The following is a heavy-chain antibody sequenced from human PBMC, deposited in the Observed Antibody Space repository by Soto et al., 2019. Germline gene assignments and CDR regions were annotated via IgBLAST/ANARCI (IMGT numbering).Heavy chain of an antibody. D-gene: IGHD6-19*01. CDR3: AKVLSIAVAGTFDY. CDR2: ISGSGGST. CDR1: GFTFSSYA. Sequence: GGSLRLSCAASGFTFSSYAMSWVRQAPGKGLEWVSAISGSGGSTYYAYSVKGRFTISRDNSKNTLYLQMNSLRAEDTAVYYCAKVLSIAVAGTFDYWGQGTLVTVSS. V-gene: IGHV3-23*01. J-gene: IGHJ4*02.